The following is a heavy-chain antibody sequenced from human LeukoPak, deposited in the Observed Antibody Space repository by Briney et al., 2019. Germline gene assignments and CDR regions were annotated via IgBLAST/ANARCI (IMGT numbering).Heavy chain of an antibody. V-gene: IGHV3-43*02. CDR3: AKDIRPRWLAQTLFDY. CDR1: GFTFDDYA. CDR2: ISRDGGST. D-gene: IGHD5-12*01. J-gene: IGHJ4*02. Sequence: GGSLRLSCAASGFTFDDYAIHWVRQAPGKGLEWVSLISRDGGSTYYADSVKGRFTISRDNSKNSLYLQMNSLRTEDTALYYCAKDIRPRWLAQTLFDYWVQGTLVTVSS.